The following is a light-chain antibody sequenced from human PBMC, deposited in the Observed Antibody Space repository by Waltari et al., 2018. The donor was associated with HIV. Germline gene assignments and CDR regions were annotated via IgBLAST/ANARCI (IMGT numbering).Light chain of an antibody. CDR2: GAS. Sequence: EIVLPPSPGSLSLSPGERATLSCRASQDINSKYLAWYQQKPGQPPRLLIYGASTRATGVPGRFSGSGSGTDFTLTISRLEPEDFAVYFCQQYGSRTFGPGSKVDIK. CDR1: QDINSKY. J-gene: IGKJ3*01. CDR3: QQYGSRT. V-gene: IGKV3-20*01.